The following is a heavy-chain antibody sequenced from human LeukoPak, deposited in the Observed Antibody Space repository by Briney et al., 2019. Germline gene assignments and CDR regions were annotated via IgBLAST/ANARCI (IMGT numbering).Heavy chain of an antibody. J-gene: IGHJ6*02. Sequence: PGGSLRLSCAASGFTFSSYAMSWVRQAPGKGLEWVSAISGSGGSTYYADSVKGRFTISRDNSKNTLYLQMNSLRAEDTAVYYCAKFPNYYYYYGMDVWGQGTTVTVSS. CDR3: AKFPNYYYYYGMDV. V-gene: IGHV3-23*01. CDR1: GFTFSSYA. CDR2: ISGSGGST.